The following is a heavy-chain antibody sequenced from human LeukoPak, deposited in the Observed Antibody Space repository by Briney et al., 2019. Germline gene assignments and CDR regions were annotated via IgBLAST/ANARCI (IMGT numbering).Heavy chain of an antibody. Sequence: GASVTVSFKASGYTFTSYGISWVRQAPGQGLEWMGWISAYNGNTNYAQKLQGRVTMTTDTSTSTAYMELRSLRSDDTAVYYCARQSIAVAGTPFDYWGQGTLVTVSS. V-gene: IGHV1-18*01. CDR3: ARQSIAVAGTPFDY. CDR1: GYTFTSYG. D-gene: IGHD6-19*01. CDR2: ISAYNGNT. J-gene: IGHJ4*02.